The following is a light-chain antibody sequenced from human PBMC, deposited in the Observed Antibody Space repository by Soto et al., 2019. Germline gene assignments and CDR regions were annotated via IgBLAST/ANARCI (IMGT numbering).Light chain of an antibody. J-gene: IGLJ1*01. CDR2: DVT. CDR3: SSYTSSSTLV. Sequence: QSALTQPASVSGSPGQSITISCTGTSSDVGGYNFVSWYQHHPGKAPKIMIYDVTNRPSGVSNRFSGSKSGNTASLTISGLHAEDEADYYCSSYTSSSTLVFGTGTKVTVL. V-gene: IGLV2-14*03. CDR1: SSDVGGYNF.